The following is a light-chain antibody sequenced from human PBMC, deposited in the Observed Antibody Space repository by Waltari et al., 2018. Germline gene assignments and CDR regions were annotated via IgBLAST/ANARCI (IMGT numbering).Light chain of an antibody. CDR3: QVWDSTSDHVV. Sequence: YVLTQPPSVSVAPGQTAKITCGGDNIEDKSVNWYKQRPGQAPVLVVYDDSDRPSGIPERVAGSNSGKATRTIGRVEAGDEADYYCQVWDSTSDHVVVGGGTKLTVL. CDR2: DDS. V-gene: IGLV3-21*02. J-gene: IGLJ2*01. CDR1: NIEDKS.